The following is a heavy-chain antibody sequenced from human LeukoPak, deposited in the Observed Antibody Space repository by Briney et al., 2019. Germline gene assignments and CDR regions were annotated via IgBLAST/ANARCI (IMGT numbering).Heavy chain of an antibody. J-gene: IGHJ3*02. Sequence: GASVKVSCKASGYTFTSYYMHWVRQAPGQGLEWMGIINPSGGSTSYAQKFQGRVTMTRDTSTSTVYMELSSLRPEDTAVYYCARPAIAAAGKGAFDIWGQGTMVTVSS. CDR2: INPSGGST. CDR3: ARPAIAAAGKGAFDI. D-gene: IGHD6-13*01. CDR1: GYTFTSYY. V-gene: IGHV1-46*01.